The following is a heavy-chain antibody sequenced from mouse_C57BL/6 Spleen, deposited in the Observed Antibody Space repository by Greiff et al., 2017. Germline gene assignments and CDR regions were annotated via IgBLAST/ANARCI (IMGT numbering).Heavy chain of an antibody. D-gene: IGHD4-1*01. CDR3: ARRWDPYYAKED. CDR1: GYTFTSYW. J-gene: IGHJ4*01. Sequence: QVQLQQPGAELVKPGASVKLSCKASGYTFTSYWMHWVKQRPGQGLEWIGMIHPNSGSTNYNEKFKSKATLTEDKSSSTAYMQLSSLTSEDSAVYYSARRWDPYYAKEDWGQGTSVTVAS. CDR2: IHPNSGST. V-gene: IGHV1-64*01.